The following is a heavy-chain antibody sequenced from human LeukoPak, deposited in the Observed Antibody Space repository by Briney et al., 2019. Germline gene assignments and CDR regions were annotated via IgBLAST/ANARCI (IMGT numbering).Heavy chain of an antibody. CDR1: GGSFSGYY. D-gene: IGHD3-10*01. CDR2: INHSGST. V-gene: IGHV4-34*01. CDR3: ARMVTMVGGKNKDV. Sequence: SETLSLTCAVYGGSFSGYYWSWIRQPPGKGLEWIGEINHSGSTNYNPSLKSRVTISVDTSKNQFSLKLSSVTAADTAVYYCARMVTMVGGKNKDVWGQGTTVTVSS. J-gene: IGHJ6*02.